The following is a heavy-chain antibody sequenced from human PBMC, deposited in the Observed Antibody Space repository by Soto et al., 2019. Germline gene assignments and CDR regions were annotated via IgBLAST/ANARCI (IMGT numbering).Heavy chain of an antibody. J-gene: IGHJ6*02. Sequence: GGSLRLSCAASGFTFSSYWMSWVRQAPGKGLEWVANIKQDGSEKYYVDSVKGRFTISRDNAKNSLYLQMDSLRAEDTAVYYCARVVNGGGYYYYGMDVWGQGTTVTVSS. CDR1: GFTFSSYW. D-gene: IGHD3-16*01. CDR3: ARVVNGGGYYYYGMDV. CDR2: IKQDGSEK. V-gene: IGHV3-7*03.